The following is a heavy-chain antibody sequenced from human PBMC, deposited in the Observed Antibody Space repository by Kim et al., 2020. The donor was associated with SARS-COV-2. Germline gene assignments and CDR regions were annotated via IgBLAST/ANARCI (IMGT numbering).Heavy chain of an antibody. CDR3: AKDGSSSFYYYGMDV. CDR2: ISYDGSNK. D-gene: IGHD6-13*01. CDR1: GFTFSSYG. V-gene: IGHV3-30*18. J-gene: IGHJ6*02. Sequence: GGSLRLSCAASGFTFSSYGMHWVRQAPGKGLEWVEVISYDGSNKYYADSVKGRFTISRDNSKNTLYLQMNSLRAEDTAVYYCAKDGSSSFYYYGMDVWGHGTTVTVSS.